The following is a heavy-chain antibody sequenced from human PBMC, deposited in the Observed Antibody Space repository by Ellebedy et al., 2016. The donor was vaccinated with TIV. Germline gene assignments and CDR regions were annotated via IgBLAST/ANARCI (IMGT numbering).Heavy chain of an antibody. D-gene: IGHD6-13*01. V-gene: IGHV4-61*01. J-gene: IGHJ6*03. CDR1: GGSVSSGSYY. CDR2: IYYSGST. CDR3: ARLNAAAHYYYYYYMDV. Sequence: SETLSLXXTVSGGSVSSGSYYWSWIRQPPGKGLEWIGYIYYSGSTNYNPSLKSRVTISVDTSKNQFSLKLSSVTAADTAVYYCARLNAAAHYYYYYYMDVWGKGTTVTVSS.